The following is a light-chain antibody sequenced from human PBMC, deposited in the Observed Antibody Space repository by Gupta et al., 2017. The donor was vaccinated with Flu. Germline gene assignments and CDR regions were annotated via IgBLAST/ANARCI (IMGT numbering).Light chain of an antibody. J-gene: IGLJ3*02. CDR1: SSNIGSNS. CDR2: SNN. CDR3: AAWDDSLNGLV. Sequence: QSVLTQPPSVSGTLGQRVTISCSGSSSNIGSNSVNWYQQLPGTAPKLLIFSNNQRPSGVPDRFSGSKSGTSASLAISGLQAEDEAYYYCAAWDDSLNGLVFGGGTKLTVL. V-gene: IGLV1-44*01.